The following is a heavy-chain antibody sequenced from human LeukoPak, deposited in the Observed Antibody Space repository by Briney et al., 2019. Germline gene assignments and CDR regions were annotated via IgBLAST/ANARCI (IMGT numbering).Heavy chain of an antibody. CDR3: AREAFGQLWFDY. CDR1: GLTFRTIS. Sequence: GRSLSPSCAASGLTFRTISMHWVRPAQGKGLEWVGLISYEGTNKYYADSVTDRFTISRDHSRHTLYLQMDRLRTEDTGVNSCAREAFGQLWFDYWGQGTLVTVSS. D-gene: IGHD5-18*01. J-gene: IGHJ4*02. CDR2: ISYEGTNK. V-gene: IGHV3-30-3*01.